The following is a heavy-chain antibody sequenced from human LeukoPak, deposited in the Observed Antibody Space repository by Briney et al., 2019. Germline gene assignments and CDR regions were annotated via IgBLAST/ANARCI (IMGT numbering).Heavy chain of an antibody. CDR2: VYHSGGT. D-gene: IGHD3-3*02. V-gene: IGHV4-4*02. CDR3: ARLADC. CDR1: GASINSPNW. Sequence: PSETLSLTCAVSGASINSPNWWTWVRQPPGKGLEWIGEVYHSGGTRYNPSLKSRVTVSMDKSKNQFSLSLTSVTAADTAVYYCARLADCWGPGTLVTVSS. J-gene: IGHJ4*02.